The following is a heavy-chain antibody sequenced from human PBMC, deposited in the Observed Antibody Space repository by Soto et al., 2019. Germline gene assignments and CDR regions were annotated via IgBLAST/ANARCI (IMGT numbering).Heavy chain of an antibody. Sequence: QSLTCAVYGGSFSGYYWGWIRQPPGKGLEWIGEINHSGSTNYNPSLKSRVTISVDTSKNQFSLKLSSVTAADTAVYYCARASYDFWSGYHMRGRRELDYWGQGTLVTVSS. CDR2: INHSGST. V-gene: IGHV4-34*01. CDR1: GGSFSGYY. D-gene: IGHD3-3*01. CDR3: ARASYDFWSGYHMRGRRELDY. J-gene: IGHJ4*02.